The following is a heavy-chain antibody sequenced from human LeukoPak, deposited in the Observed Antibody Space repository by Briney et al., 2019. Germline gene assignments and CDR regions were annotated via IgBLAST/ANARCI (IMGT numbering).Heavy chain of an antibody. Sequence: GGSLRLSCASSGFIFSDYYMSWIRQVPGKGLEWIAYISARGNVIYSVDSVKGRFTISRDNAKGLLYLQMNSLRGDDTAIYFCAAEVSPKVFDYRGQGTLVTVSS. CDR1: GFIFSDYY. CDR2: ISARGNVI. J-gene: IGHJ4*02. V-gene: IGHV3-11*01. CDR3: AAEVSPKVFDY.